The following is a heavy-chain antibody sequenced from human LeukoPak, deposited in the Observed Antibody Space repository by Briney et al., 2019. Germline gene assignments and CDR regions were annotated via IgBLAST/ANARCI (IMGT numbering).Heavy chain of an antibody. J-gene: IGHJ4*02. CDR1: GGSMSSSRYY. CDR2: IYYSGTT. CDR3: ARSAYYYDGIADY. D-gene: IGHD3-22*01. V-gene: IGHV4-39*01. Sequence: PSETLSLTCTVSGGSMSSSRYYWGWIRQPPGKGLEWVGNIYYSGTTYFNPSLESRVNMSVDTSKSQFSLNLSSVTATDTAVYYCARSAYYYDGIADYWGQGALVTVSS.